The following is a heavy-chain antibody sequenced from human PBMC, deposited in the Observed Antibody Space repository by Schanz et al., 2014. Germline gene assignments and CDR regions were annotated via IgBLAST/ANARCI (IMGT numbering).Heavy chain of an antibody. CDR2: IDGKSTTV. CDR3: ARLAVGYGSGIGDV. CDR1: GFDFNSYS. Sequence: VQLVESGGGLVQPGGSLRLSCEASGFDFNSYSMNWVRQAPGKGLEWLSYIDGKSTTVYYADSVKGRFTVSRDNAKNSLFLQMNSLRVEDTAIYYCARLAVGYGSGIGDVWGQGTSVTVSS. D-gene: IGHD3-10*01. J-gene: IGHJ6*02. V-gene: IGHV3-48*01.